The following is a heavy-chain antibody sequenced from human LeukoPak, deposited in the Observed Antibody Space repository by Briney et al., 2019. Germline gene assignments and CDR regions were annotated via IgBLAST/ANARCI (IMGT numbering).Heavy chain of an antibody. CDR3: ARVSAAGFYYYYGMDV. CDR1: GFTFSSYA. Sequence: VGSLRLSCAASGFTFSSYAMHWVRQAPGKGLEWVAVISYDGSNKYHADSVKGRFTISRDNSKNTLYLQMNSLRAEDTAVYYCARVSAAGFYYYYGMDVWGQGTTVTVSS. D-gene: IGHD6-13*01. CDR2: ISYDGSNK. J-gene: IGHJ6*02. V-gene: IGHV3-30-3*01.